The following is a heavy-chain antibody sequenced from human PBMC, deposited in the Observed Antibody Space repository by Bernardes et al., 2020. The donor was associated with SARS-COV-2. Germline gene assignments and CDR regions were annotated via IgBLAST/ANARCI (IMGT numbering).Heavy chain of an antibody. D-gene: IGHD4-17*01. V-gene: IGHV1-2*02. CDR3: ARVRDYLVPGYFQH. J-gene: IGHJ1*01. Sequence: ASVKVSCKASGYSLTGYYMHWVRQAPGQGLEWMGWINPNTGVTKYAQKFQGRVTMTRDTSISTAYMALSRLRSDDTAVYYCARVRDYLVPGYFQHWGQGTGVTVSS. CDR1: GYSLTGYY. CDR2: INPNTGVT.